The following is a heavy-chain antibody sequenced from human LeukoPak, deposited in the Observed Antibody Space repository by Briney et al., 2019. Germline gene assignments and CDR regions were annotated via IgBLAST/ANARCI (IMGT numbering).Heavy chain of an antibody. CDR2: IRPNDGTT. CDR1: GFTFSNYG. J-gene: IGHJ5*02. Sequence: GGSLRLSCEASGFTFSNYGMNWVRQAPGKGLEWVSYIRPNDGTTHYADSVKGRFTISRDNAKNLLSLQMTSLRADDTAVYYCVRGQTSLDNWFDPWGQGTLVIVSS. V-gene: IGHV3-48*01. CDR3: VRGQTSLDNWFDP.